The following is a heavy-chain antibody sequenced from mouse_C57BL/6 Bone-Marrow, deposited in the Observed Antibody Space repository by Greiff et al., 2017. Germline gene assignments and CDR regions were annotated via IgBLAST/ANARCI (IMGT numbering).Heavy chain of an antibody. CDR2: IRSKSSNYAT. D-gene: IGHD2-2*01. V-gene: IGHV10-3*01. CDR1: GFTFNTYA. J-gene: IGHJ1*03. CDR3: VRDDGYDGGYWYFDV. Sequence: EVQGVESGGGLVQPKGSLKLSCAASGFTFNTYAMHWVRQAPGKGLEWVARIRSKSSNYATYYADSVKDRFTISRDDSQSMLYLQMNNLKTEDTARYYCVRDDGYDGGYWYFDVWGTGTTVTVSS.